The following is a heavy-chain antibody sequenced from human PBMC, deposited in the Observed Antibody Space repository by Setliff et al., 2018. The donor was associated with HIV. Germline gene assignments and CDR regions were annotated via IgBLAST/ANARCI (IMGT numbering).Heavy chain of an antibody. V-gene: IGHV4-39*01. J-gene: IGHJ4*02. D-gene: IGHD3-9*01. CDR2: ISSSGNT. CDR1: GGSISSTSYY. CDR3: AKTIGRYFDIFDN. Sequence: PSETLSLTCTVSGGSISSTSYYWGWIWQPPGTGLEWIGSISSSGNTYYNPSLKSRVTTSVDTPKNQFSLKLNSVTAADTAVYYCAKTIGRYFDIFDNWGQGTLVTVSS.